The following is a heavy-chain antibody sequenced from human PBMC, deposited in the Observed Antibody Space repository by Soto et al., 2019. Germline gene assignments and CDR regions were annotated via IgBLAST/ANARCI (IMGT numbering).Heavy chain of an antibody. D-gene: IGHD3-22*01. CDR2: VMPTFGAG. V-gene: IGHV1-69*01. Sequence: QVQLVQSGAEVKKPGSSVKVSCTASGGAFRSYAVSWVRQAPGQGLEWMGAVMPTFGAGVYAQKFQGRLTIFADESTNTAYLNVSSLTFEAAAIYYCAASRGFYEAMDAWGQGTTLTVSS. J-gene: IGHJ6*02. CDR1: GGAFRSYA. CDR3: AASRGFYEAMDA.